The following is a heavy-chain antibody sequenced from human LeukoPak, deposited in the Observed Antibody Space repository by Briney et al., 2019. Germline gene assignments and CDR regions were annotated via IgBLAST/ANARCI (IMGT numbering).Heavy chain of an antibody. J-gene: IGHJ4*02. CDR1: GFTLSSYA. CDR3: ARSWLGYCSGGSCYFDY. Sequence: GGSLRLSCAASGFTLSSYAMHWVRQAPGKGLEWVAVISYDGSNKYYADSVKGRFTISRDNSKNTLYLQMNSLRAEDTAVYYCARSWLGYCSGGSCYFDYWGQGTLVTVSS. V-gene: IGHV3-30-3*01. CDR2: ISYDGSNK. D-gene: IGHD2-15*01.